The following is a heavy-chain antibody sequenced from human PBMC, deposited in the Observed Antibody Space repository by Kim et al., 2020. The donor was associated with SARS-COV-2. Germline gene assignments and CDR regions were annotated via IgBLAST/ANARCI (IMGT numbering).Heavy chain of an antibody. CDR3: AKGCDITSYRPDY. V-gene: IGHV3-23*01. CDR2: ISGSGDST. J-gene: IGHJ4*02. D-gene: IGHD2-15*01. Sequence: GGSLRLSCAASGFTFTGSAMTWVRQAPGKGLEWVAGISGSGDSTYYADSVKGRFTISRDDSKNNLYLQMNSLRAEDTAVYYCAKGCDITSYRPDYWGQGT. CDR1: GFTFTGSA.